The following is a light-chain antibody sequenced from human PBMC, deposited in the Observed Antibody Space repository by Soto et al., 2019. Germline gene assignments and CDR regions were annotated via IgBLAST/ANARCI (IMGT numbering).Light chain of an antibody. CDR3: STWDDKLSTWL. CDR2: RDN. V-gene: IGLV1-44*01. J-gene: IGLJ3*02. CDR1: NSNVGSNF. Sequence: QTVVTQPPSASGTPGQRVTISCSGGNSNVGSNFVNWYQQLPGMAPKLLVYRDNQRPSGVPDRFSASKSGSSASLAISGLQSEDEADYHCSTWDDKLSTWLFGGGTKVTVL.